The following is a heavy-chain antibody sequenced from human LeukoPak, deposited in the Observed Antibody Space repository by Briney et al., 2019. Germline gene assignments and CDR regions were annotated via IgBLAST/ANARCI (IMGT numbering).Heavy chain of an antibody. CDR2: INHSGYT. D-gene: IGHD2-21*02. CDR3: TRMTAGHDY. Sequence: SETLSLTCAVSGVSFNDYYWSWVPQTPGKALEWIGEINHSGYTNDSPSLKSRVTLSIDTSRKQFSLNLRSVTVADTGIYYCTRMTAGHDYWGQGTLVTVSS. V-gene: IGHV4-34*01. CDR1: GVSFNDYY. J-gene: IGHJ4*02.